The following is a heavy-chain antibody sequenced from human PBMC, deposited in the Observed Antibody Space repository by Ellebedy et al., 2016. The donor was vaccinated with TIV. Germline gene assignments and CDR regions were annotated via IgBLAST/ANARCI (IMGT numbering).Heavy chain of an antibody. D-gene: IGHD4-17*01. J-gene: IGHJ6*02. CDR3: ARGNGGDYADYYYGMDV. CDR1: GFSFSGHD. Sequence: GESLKISXAASGFSFSGHDMHWVRQPTGKGLEWVSGIGTAGDPYYPGSVKGRFTISRENAKNSLYLQMNSLRAGDTAVYYCARGNGGDYADYYYGMDVWGQGTTVTVSS. V-gene: IGHV3-13*05. CDR2: IGTAGDP.